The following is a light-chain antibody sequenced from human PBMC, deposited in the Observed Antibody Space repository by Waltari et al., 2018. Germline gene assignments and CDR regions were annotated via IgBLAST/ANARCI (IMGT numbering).Light chain of an antibody. CDR1: NIESRR. J-gene: IGLJ1*01. CDR3: QVWDTSSAPYV. V-gene: IGLV3-21*01. Sequence: SYVLTQPPSVSVAPGKTARITCGGNNIESRRVHGYQQKAGQAPVLVIQHDSDRPSGIPDRISGSNSGNTATLTITRVEVGDEADYYCQVWDTSSAPYVFGPGTKVSVL. CDR2: HDS.